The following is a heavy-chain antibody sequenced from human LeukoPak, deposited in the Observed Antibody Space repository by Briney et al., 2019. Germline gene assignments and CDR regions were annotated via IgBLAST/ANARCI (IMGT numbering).Heavy chain of an antibody. D-gene: IGHD6-6*01. CDR1: GYTFTGYY. Sequence: ASVKVSCKASGYTFTGYYMHWVRQPPGQGLEWMGWINLNSGGTNYAQKFQGRVTMTRDTSISTAYMELSRLRSDDTAVYYCARDEASSKANAFDIWGQGTMVIVSS. V-gene: IGHV1-2*02. CDR2: INLNSGGT. J-gene: IGHJ3*02. CDR3: ARDEASSKANAFDI.